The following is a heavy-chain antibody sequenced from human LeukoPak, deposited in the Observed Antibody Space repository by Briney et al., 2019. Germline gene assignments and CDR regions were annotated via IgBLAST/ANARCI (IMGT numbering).Heavy chain of an antibody. Sequence: SETLSLTCAVSGGSLSGYYWTWIRQPPGKGLEWIGEINHSGSTNYNPSLKSRVTISVDTSRKQFFLRLSSVTAADTAVYYCARAIKHIVVVTAIDWFDPWGQGTLVTVSS. CDR3: ARAIKHIVVVTAIDWFDP. D-gene: IGHD2-21*02. V-gene: IGHV4-34*01. CDR2: INHSGST. J-gene: IGHJ5*02. CDR1: GGSLSGYY.